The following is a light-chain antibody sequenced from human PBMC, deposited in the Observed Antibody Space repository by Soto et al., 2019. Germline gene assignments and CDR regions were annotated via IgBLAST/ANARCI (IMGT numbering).Light chain of an antibody. CDR3: CSYAGSYTPWV. CDR2: DVS. CDR1: SSDVGGYNY. V-gene: IGLV2-11*01. J-gene: IGLJ1*01. Sequence: QSVLTQPRSVSGYPGQSVTISCTGTSSDVGGYNYVSWYQQHPGKAPKLMIYDVSKRPSGVPDRFSGSKSGNTASLTISGLQAEDEADYYCCSYAGSYTPWVFGTGTKVTVL.